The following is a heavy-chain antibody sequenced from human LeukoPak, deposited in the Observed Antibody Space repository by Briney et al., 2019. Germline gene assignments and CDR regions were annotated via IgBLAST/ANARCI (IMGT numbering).Heavy chain of an antibody. D-gene: IGHD3-22*01. Sequence: PGGSLRLSCAASGFNFGTYAMSWVRQAPGKGLEWVSAISGSGGSTYYADSVKGRFTISRDNSKNTLYLQMNSLRAEDTAVYYCAKPRDSSGYSFDYWGQGTLVTVSS. J-gene: IGHJ4*02. CDR1: GFNFGTYA. V-gene: IGHV3-23*01. CDR2: ISGSGGST. CDR3: AKPRDSSGYSFDY.